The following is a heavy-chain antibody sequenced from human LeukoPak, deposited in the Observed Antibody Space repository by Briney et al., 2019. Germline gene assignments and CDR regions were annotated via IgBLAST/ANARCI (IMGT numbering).Heavy chain of an antibody. D-gene: IGHD3-10*01. CDR3: ARGIMVRGKLWFDP. Sequence: SETLSLTCTVSGGSISSYYWSWIRQPAGKGLEWIGRIYTSGSTNYNPSLKSRVTMSVDTSKNQFSLKLSSVTAADTAVYYCARGIMVRGKLWFDPWGQGTLVTVSS. CDR1: GGSISSYY. J-gene: IGHJ5*02. V-gene: IGHV4-4*07. CDR2: IYTSGST.